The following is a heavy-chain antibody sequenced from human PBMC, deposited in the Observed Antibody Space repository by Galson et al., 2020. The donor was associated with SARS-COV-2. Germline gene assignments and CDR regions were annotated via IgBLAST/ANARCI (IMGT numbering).Heavy chain of an antibody. CDR1: GDSISIYY. CDR2: IYASGTT. V-gene: IGHV4-4*07. CDR3: ARHFKGGPSGYGLSDY. J-gene: IGHJ4*02. Sequence: SQTLSLTCTVSGDSISIYYWSWIRQPAGKGLEWIGRIYASGTTNYNPSLKSRVTMSVDTSKNQVSLKLNSVTAADTAVYYCARHFKGGPSGYGLSDYWGQGTLVTVSS. D-gene: IGHD5-12*01.